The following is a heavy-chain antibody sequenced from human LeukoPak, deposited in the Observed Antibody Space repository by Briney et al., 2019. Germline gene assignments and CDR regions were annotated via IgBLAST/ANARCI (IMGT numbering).Heavy chain of an antibody. D-gene: IGHD6-13*01. Sequence: SETLSLTCAVSGYSISSGYYWGWIRQPPGKGLEWIGSIYHSGSTYYNPSLKSRVTISVDTSKNQFSLKLSSVTAADTAVYYCARHFRSWHFLDYWDQGTLVTVSS. CDR2: IYHSGST. J-gene: IGHJ4*02. V-gene: IGHV4-38-2*01. CDR1: GYSISSGYY. CDR3: ARHFRSWHFLDY.